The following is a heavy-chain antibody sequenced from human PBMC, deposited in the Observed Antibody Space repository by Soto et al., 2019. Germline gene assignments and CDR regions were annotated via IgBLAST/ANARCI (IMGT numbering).Heavy chain of an antibody. D-gene: IGHD3-3*01. Sequence: GGSLRLSCAASGFTFSSYAMHWVRQAPGKGLEWVAVISYDGSNKYYADSVKGRFTISRDNSKNTLYLQMNSLRAEDTAVYYCARVSGITTFEVVIIYGMDDWGQGTTVTVSS. CDR3: ARVSGITTFEVVIIYGMDD. CDR2: ISYDGSNK. V-gene: IGHV3-30-3*01. CDR1: GFTFSSYA. J-gene: IGHJ6*02.